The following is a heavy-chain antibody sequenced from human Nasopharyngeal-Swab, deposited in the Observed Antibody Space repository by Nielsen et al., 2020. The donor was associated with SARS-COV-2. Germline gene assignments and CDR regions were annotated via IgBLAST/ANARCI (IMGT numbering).Heavy chain of an antibody. CDR1: EFTFRTYA. Sequence: GESLKISCAASEFTFRTYAMSWVRQAPGKGLEWVSAIGGVGSPTFYADSVKGRFTISRDNSKNTLFLQMNSLRAEDTAVYYCAKAHGNSWYSSLDYWGQGTLVTVSS. CDR3: AKAHGNSWYSSLDY. CDR2: IGGVGSPT. J-gene: IGHJ4*02. V-gene: IGHV3-23*01. D-gene: IGHD6-13*01.